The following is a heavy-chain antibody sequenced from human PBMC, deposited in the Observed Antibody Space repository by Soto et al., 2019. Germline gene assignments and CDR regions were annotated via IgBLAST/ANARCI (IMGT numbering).Heavy chain of an antibody. Sequence: QVQLQESGPGLVKPSQTLSLTCTVSGGSINSAGYYWSWIRQHPGKGLEWIGYIYYSGSTYYNPSLKSRVTISVDTSKNQFSLKLSSVTAADTAVYYCARVCGGDCHTGMDVWGQGTTVTVSS. CDR3: ARVCGGDCHTGMDV. CDR1: GGSINSAGYY. D-gene: IGHD2-21*02. V-gene: IGHV4-31*03. CDR2: IYYSGST. J-gene: IGHJ6*02.